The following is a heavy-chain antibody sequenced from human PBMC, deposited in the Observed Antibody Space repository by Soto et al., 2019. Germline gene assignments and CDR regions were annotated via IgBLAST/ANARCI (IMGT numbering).Heavy chain of an antibody. CDR2: IYYSGST. D-gene: IGHD5-18*01. CDR1: GCSISSYY. Sequence: SETLSLTCTFSGCSISSYYWSLIRQPPGKGLEWIGYIYYSGSTNYNPSLKSRVTISVDTSKNQFSLKLTSVTAADTAVYYCARDNGYSYGYNLDHWGQGTLVTVS. CDR3: ARDNGYSYGYNLDH. V-gene: IGHV4-59*01. J-gene: IGHJ4*02.